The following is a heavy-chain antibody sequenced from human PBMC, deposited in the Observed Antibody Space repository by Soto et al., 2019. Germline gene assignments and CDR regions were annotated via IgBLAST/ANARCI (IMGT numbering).Heavy chain of an antibody. D-gene: IGHD2-2*01. CDR2: INHSGST. CDR3: ARGYCSSTSCYVRSRYYYYMDV. J-gene: IGHJ6*03. Sequence: QVQLQQWGAGLLKPSETLSLTCAVYGGSFSGYYWSWIRQPPGKGLEWIGEINHSGSTNYNPSLKSRVTISVDSSKNQFFLKVSSVTAADTAVYYCARGYCSSTSCYVRSRYYYYMDVWGKGTTVTVSS. CDR1: GGSFSGYY. V-gene: IGHV4-34*01.